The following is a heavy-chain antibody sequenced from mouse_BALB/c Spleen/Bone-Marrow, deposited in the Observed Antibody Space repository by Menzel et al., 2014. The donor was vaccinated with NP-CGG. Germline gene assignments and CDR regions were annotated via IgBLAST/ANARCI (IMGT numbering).Heavy chain of an antibody. Sequence: EVKLVESGGGLVQPGGSLKISCATSGFTFSDYYMYWVRQTPEKRLEWVAYITKGGGSTYYPDIVKGRFTISRDNAKNTLYLQMSRLKSEDTAMYYCARQLAYAMDYWGQGTSVTVSS. J-gene: IGHJ4*01. CDR1: GFTFSDYY. V-gene: IGHV5-12*02. D-gene: IGHD4-1*01. CDR3: ARQLAYAMDY. CDR2: ITKGGGST.